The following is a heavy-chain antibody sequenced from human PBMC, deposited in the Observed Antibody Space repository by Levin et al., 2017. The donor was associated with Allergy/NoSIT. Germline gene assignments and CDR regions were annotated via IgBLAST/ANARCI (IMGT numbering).Heavy chain of an antibody. V-gene: IGHV3-30*18. J-gene: IGHJ4*02. CDR2: ISYDGSNK. Sequence: PGGSLRLSCAASGFTFSSYGMHWVRQAPGKGLEWVAVISYDGSNKYYADSVKGRFTISRDNSKNTLYLQMNSLRAEDTAVYYCAKLDFHDYGDYWGQGTLVTVSS. CDR1: GFTFSSYG. D-gene: IGHD3-3*01. CDR3: AKLDFHDYGDY.